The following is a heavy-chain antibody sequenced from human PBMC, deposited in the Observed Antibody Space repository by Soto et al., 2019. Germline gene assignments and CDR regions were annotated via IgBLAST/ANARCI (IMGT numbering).Heavy chain of an antibody. CDR2: IYYTGNT. CDR3: ARRVLGDVWGTYTDY. CDR1: GVSISNGGYY. J-gene: IGHJ4*02. Sequence: ASETLSLTCAVSGVSISNGGYYWSWIRQHPGKGLEWIGHIYYTGNTYYNPSLRSRVTISLDTSENQFSLTLSSVTAADTAVYYCARRVLGDVWGTYTDYWGQGTLVTVSS. D-gene: IGHD3-16*01. V-gene: IGHV4-31*11.